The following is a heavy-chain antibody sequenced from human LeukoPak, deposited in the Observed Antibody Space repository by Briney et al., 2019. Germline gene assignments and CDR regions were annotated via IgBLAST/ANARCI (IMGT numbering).Heavy chain of an antibody. CDR2: IYSGGST. J-gene: IGHJ4*02. CDR1: GFTVSSNY. D-gene: IGHD3-10*01. CDR3: AKDLARYGSGPIGY. V-gene: IGHV3-53*01. Sequence: HTGGSLRLSCAASGFTVSSNYMSWVRQAPGKGLEWVSIIYSGGSTYYADSVKGRFAISRDNSKNTLYLQMNSLRAEDTAVYYCAKDLARYGSGPIGYWGQGTLVTVSS.